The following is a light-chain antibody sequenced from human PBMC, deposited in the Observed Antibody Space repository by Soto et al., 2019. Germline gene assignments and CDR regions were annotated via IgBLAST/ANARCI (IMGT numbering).Light chain of an antibody. Sequence: QSALTQPASVSGSPGQSITISCTGTSSDVGGYDYVSWYQQHPGKAPKLMIYEVSNRPSGVPDRFSGSKSGTSASLAISGLRSEDAADYYCAAWDDSLSGVVFGGGTKVTVL. CDR3: AAWDDSLSGVV. CDR2: EVS. J-gene: IGLJ2*01. V-gene: IGLV2-14*01. CDR1: SSDVGGYDY.